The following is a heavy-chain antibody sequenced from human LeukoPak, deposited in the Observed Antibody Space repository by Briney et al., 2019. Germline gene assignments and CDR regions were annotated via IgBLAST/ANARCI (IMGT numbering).Heavy chain of an antibody. CDR3: AGGTRYYYGMDV. CDR2: IYSGGST. Sequence: PGGSLRLSCAASGFTVSSMSWVRQAPGKGLEWVSVIYSGGSTYYADSVKGRFTISRDNSKNTLYLQMNSLRAEDTAVYYCAGGTRYYYGMDVWGQGTTVTVSS. V-gene: IGHV3-66*01. J-gene: IGHJ6*02. CDR1: GFTVSS.